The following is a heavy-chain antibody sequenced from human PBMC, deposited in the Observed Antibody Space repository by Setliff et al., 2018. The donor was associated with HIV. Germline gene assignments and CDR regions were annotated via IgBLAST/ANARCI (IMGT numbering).Heavy chain of an antibody. D-gene: IGHD6-6*01. CDR1: GGTLNNEA. J-gene: IGHJ5*02. CDR2: IIPILAAA. V-gene: IGHV1-69*04. CDR3: ARGFSVYSSSDPLLNWYDP. Sequence: GASVKVSCKASGGTLNNEAISWVRQAPGQGLEWMGRIIPILAAANYAQKFQGRVTITADKSTSTVNMELSNLRSEDTAFYCARGFSVYSSSDPLLNWYDPWGQGTLVTVSS.